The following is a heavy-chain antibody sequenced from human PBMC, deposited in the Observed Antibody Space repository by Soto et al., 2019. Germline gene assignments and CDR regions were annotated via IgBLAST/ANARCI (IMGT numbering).Heavy chain of an antibody. V-gene: IGHV3-48*03. CDR2: IHSGGSRI. CDR1: GFTYSTYH. J-gene: IGHJ6*02. D-gene: IGHD4-17*01. Sequence: SRRLSWAASGFTYSTYHMNWVRQAAGKGLKWVSYIHSGGSRIYYADSVKGRFTISRDNATNSLYLQMNSLRAEDTAVHHCARDGFTLTTNYHYGLSFRGQRTT. CDR3: ARDGFTLTTNYHYGLSF.